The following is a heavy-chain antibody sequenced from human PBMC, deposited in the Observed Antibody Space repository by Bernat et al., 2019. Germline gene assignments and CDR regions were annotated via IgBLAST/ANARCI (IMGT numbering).Heavy chain of an antibody. CDR3: ARGGCCTGGTCSYYDY. CDR1: GYTFTNYA. J-gene: IGHJ4*01. D-gene: IGHD2-15*01. Sequence: QVQLVQSGAEVKKPGASVKVSCEASGYTFTNYAIHWVRQAPGQSLEWVGWINPGNGNTKYSQNFQGRVTFTRDTSATTAYMEMSSLTSEDTAVFYCARGGCCTGGTCSYYDYWGQGPLVTVSS. V-gene: IGHV1-3*01. CDR2: INPGNGNT.